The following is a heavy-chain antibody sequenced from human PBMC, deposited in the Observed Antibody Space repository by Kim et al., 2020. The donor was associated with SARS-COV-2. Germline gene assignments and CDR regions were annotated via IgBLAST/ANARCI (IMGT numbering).Heavy chain of an antibody. D-gene: IGHD6-13*01. Sequence: GGSLRLSCAASGFTVSSNYMSWVRQAPGKGLEWVSVIYSGGSTYYADSVKGRFTISRDNSKNTLYLQMNSLRAEDTAVYYCARAVAPYSTVFFDYWGQGTLVNVSS. CDR2: IYSGGST. CDR3: ARAVAPYSTVFFDY. CDR1: GFTVSSNY. J-gene: IGHJ4*02. V-gene: IGHV3-53*01.